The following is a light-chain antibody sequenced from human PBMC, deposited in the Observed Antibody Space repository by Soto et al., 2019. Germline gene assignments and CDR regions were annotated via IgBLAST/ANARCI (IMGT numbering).Light chain of an antibody. CDR1: SSDVGGYNY. Sequence: QSALTQPASVSGSPGQSITISCTGTSSDVGGYNYVSWYQQHPGKAPKLMIYGVTNRPSGVSNRFSCSKSGNTASLTISGLQAEDEADYYYSSYTTSTTLSVVFGGGTKLTVL. CDR2: GVT. CDR3: SSYTTSTTLSVV. V-gene: IGLV2-14*01. J-gene: IGLJ2*01.